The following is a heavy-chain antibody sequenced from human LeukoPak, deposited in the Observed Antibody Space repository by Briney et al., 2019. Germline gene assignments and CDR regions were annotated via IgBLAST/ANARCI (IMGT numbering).Heavy chain of an antibody. CDR1: GGSISSGGYY. V-gene: IGHV4-61*08. J-gene: IGHJ3*02. CDR2: IYYSGST. CDR3: ARHTIAVAAQDAFDI. D-gene: IGHD6-19*01. Sequence: KPSQTLSLTCTVSGGSISSGGYYWSWIRQPPGKGLEWIGYIYYSGSTNYNPSLKSRVTISVDTSKNQFSLKLSSVTAADTAVYYCARHTIAVAAQDAFDIWGQGTMVTVSS.